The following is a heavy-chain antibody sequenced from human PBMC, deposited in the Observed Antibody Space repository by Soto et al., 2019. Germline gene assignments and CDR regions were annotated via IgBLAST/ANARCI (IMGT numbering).Heavy chain of an antibody. CDR3: ARQGIAVAGWYYYGMDA. D-gene: IGHD6-19*01. J-gene: IGHJ6*02. CDR1: GGSISSSSYY. CDR2: IYYSGST. V-gene: IGHV4-39*01. Sequence: SETLSLTCTVSGGSISSSSYYWGWIRQPPGKGLEWIGSIYYSGSTYYNPSLKSRVTISVDTSKNQFSLKLSSVTAADTAVYYCARQGIAVAGWYYYGMDAWGQGTTVTVSS.